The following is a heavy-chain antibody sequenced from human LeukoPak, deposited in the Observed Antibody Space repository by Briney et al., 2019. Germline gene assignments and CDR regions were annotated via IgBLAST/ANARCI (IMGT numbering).Heavy chain of an antibody. CDR3: ARREGDFDWLRFDY. J-gene: IGHJ4*02. CDR1: GYTFTGYY. Sequence: ASVKVSCKASGYTFTGYYMHWVRQAPGQGLEWMGWINPNSGGTNYAQKFQGRVTMTRDTSISTAYMELSSLRSEDTAVYYCARREGDFDWLRFDYWGQGTLVTVSS. D-gene: IGHD3-9*01. CDR2: INPNSGGT. V-gene: IGHV1-2*02.